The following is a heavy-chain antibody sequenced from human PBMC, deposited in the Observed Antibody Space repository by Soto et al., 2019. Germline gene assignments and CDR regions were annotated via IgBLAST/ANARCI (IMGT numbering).Heavy chain of an antibody. V-gene: IGHV3-23*01. J-gene: IGHJ4*02. CDR3: AKDRLPTSGQRFYFDS. CDR1: GFAFSTYA. CDR2: ILPDETG. Sequence: DVNLLQSGGGSTQPGGSLRLSCATSGFAFSTYAMTWVRQVPGRGLEWVSTILPDETGFYTVSVKGRFTISRDNFRGILYLQMNDLWVEDGAIYFCAKDRLPTSGQRFYFDSCGQGSLVTVSS.